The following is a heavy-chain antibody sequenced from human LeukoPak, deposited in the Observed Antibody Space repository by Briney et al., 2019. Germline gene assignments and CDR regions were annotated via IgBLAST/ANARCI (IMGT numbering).Heavy chain of an antibody. CDR2: ISSSSSTT. D-gene: IGHD3-3*01. J-gene: IGHJ6*03. V-gene: IGHV3-48*01. Sequence: PGGSLRLSCAASGFTFSSYSMNWVRQAPGKGLEWVSYISSSSSTTYYADSVKGRFTISRDNSKSALYLQMDSLRAEDTALYYCVKNFWSDKYYYYYMDVWGKGTTVTVSS. CDR3: VKNFWSDKYYYYYMDV. CDR1: GFTFSSYS.